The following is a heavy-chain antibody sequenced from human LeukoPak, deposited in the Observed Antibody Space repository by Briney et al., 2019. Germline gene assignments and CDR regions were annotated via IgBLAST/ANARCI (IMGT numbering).Heavy chain of an antibody. CDR1: GFTFSSYT. CDR2: ISSSSSYM. V-gene: IGHV3-21*06. D-gene: IGHD6-13*01. Sequence: TGGSLRLSCAGSGFTFSSYTMNWVRQAPGKGLEWVSSISSSSSYMYYADSVKGRFTISRDNAKNSFYLQMNSLRAEDTAVYYCAKRFSSTWYQFDYWGQGTLVTVSS. J-gene: IGHJ4*02. CDR3: AKRFSSTWYQFDY.